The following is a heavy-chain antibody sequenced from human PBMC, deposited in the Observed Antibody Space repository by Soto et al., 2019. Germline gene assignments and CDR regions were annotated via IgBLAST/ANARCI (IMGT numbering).Heavy chain of an antibody. D-gene: IGHD3-3*01. V-gene: IGHV3-15*07. Sequence: EVQLVESGGGLVKPGGSLRLSCAASGFTFSNAWMNWVRQAPGKGLEWVGRIKSKTDGGTTDYAAPVKGRFTISSDDSKNTLYLQMNSLKTEDTAVYYCTTDPISHSYDFWSGFTDYWGQGTLVTVSS. CDR2: IKSKTDGGTT. CDR1: GFTFSNAW. J-gene: IGHJ4*02. CDR3: TTDPISHSYDFWSGFTDY.